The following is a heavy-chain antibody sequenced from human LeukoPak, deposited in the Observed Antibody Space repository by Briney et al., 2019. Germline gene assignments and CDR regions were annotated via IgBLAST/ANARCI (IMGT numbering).Heavy chain of an antibody. CDR1: GYTFTSYD. J-gene: IGHJ3*02. Sequence: ASVKVSCKASGYTFTSYDINWVRQATGQGLEWMGWMNPNSGNTGYAQKFQGRVTMTRDTSISTAYMELSRLRSDDTAVYYCARGLAGYAFDIWGQGTMVTVSS. V-gene: IGHV1-8*01. CDR3: ARGLAGYAFDI. CDR2: MNPNSGNT.